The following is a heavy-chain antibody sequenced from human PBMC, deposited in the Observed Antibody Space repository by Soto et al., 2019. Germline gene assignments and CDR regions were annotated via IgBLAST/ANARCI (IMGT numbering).Heavy chain of an antibody. V-gene: IGHV1-18*04. J-gene: IGHJ4*02. Sequence: VASVKVSCKASGYTFTSYGISWVRQAPGQGLEWMGWISAYNGNTNYAQKLQGRVTITADESTSTAYMELSSLRSEDTAVYYCARVGRNRYDFWSGPSYYFDYWGQGTLVTVSS. CDR1: GYTFTSYG. D-gene: IGHD3-3*01. CDR2: ISAYNGNT. CDR3: ARVGRNRYDFWSGPSYYFDY.